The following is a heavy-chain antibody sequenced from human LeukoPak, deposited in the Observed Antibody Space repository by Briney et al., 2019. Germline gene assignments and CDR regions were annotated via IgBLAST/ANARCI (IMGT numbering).Heavy chain of an antibody. V-gene: IGHV4-34*01. CDR2: IHHSGST. Sequence: PSETLSLTCAVYRGSFSGYYWSWIRHPPVKGLEWIGEIHHSGSTNYNPSLKSRVTISVDTSKNQFSLKLSSVTAADTAVYYCAREGDSSVYYDYWGQGTLVTVSS. D-gene: IGHD3-22*01. J-gene: IGHJ4*02. CDR1: RGSFSGYY. CDR3: AREGDSSVYYDY.